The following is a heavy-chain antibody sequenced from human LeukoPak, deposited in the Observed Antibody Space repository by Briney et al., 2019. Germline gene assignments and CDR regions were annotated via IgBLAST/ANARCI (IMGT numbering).Heavy chain of an antibody. CDR2: IKEDESAK. J-gene: IGHJ4*02. CDR3: ARAVDVADY. V-gene: IGHV3-7*01. CDR1: GFIFTDHW. Sequence: GGSLRLSCAASGFIFTDHWMSWVRQAPGKGLEWVANIKEDESAKFYADSVRGRFTISRDNAKNSVYLQMNTLRVEDTAVYYCARAVDVADYWGRGTLVAVSS. D-gene: IGHD3-16*01.